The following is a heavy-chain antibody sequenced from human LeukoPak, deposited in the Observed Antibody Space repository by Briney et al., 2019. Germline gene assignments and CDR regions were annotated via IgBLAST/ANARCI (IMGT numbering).Heavy chain of an antibody. CDR1: GYTFTSYA. V-gene: IGHV1-69*13. J-gene: IGHJ5*02. CDR2: IIPIFGTA. D-gene: IGHD4-17*01. CDR3: ARACMTTVTTWLDP. Sequence: ASVKVSCKASGYTFTSYAMNWVRQAPGQGLEWMGGIIPIFGTANYAQKFQGRVTITADESTSTAYMELSSLRSEDTAVYYCARACMTTVTTWLDPWGQGTLVAVSS.